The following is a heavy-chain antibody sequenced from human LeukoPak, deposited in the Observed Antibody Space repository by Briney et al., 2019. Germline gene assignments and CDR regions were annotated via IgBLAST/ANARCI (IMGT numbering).Heavy chain of an antibody. CDR1: GGTFSSYA. D-gene: IGHD2-2*01. CDR2: INPNSGGT. CDR3: ARGYCSSTSCYLFDY. V-gene: IGHV1-2*02. Sequence: ASVKVSCKASGGTFSSYAISWVRQAPGQGLEWMAWINPNSGGTNYAQKFQGRVTMTRDTSISTAYMELSRLRSDDTAVYYCARGYCSSTSCYLFDYWGQGTLVTVSS. J-gene: IGHJ4*02.